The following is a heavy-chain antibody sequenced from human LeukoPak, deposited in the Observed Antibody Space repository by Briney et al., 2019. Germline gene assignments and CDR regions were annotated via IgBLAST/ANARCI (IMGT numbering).Heavy chain of an antibody. Sequence: GGSLRLSCAASGFTGNNNYVSWVRQAPGMGLEWVSAIHSSGATCYADSAKGRFTISRDNSKNTLYLQMNSLRAEDTAVYYCARVLYDSSGYYYVSWGQGTLVTVSS. J-gene: IGHJ4*02. CDR1: GFTGNNNY. CDR2: IHSSGAT. V-gene: IGHV3-53*01. D-gene: IGHD3-22*01. CDR3: ARVLYDSSGYYYVS.